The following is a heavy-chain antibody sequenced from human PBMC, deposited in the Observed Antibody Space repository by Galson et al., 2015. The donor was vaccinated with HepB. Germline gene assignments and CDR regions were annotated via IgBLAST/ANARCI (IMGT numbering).Heavy chain of an antibody. CDR2: IHTSGTT. CDR1: GDSISRGSHY. Sequence: TLSLTCSVSGDSISRGSHYWSWVRRPAGKGLEWIGRIHTSGTTHYNPSVEDRITVSLDMSKNQFSLKLTSVSAADTAVYYCARGAATNDFQYWGQGTLVTVSS. D-gene: IGHD1-1*01. J-gene: IGHJ1*01. CDR3: ARGAATNDFQY. V-gene: IGHV4-61*02.